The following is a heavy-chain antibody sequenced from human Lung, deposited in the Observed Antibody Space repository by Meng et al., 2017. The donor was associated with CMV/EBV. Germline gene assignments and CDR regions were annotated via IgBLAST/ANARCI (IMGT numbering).Heavy chain of an antibody. D-gene: IGHD3-10*01. J-gene: IGHJ1*01. CDR2: IPHRGSS. V-gene: IGHV4-4*02. CDR1: GDSIPNHNW. CDR3: LRRSGGSV. Sequence: GRLRESGPALVKPSVALSLTRAVSGDSIPNHNWWAWVRQPPGKGLEWIGEIPHRGSSAYNPSLKRRVSMSIDKSKNQFSLKLTSVTAADAAVYHCLRRSGGSVWGQGTLVTVSS.